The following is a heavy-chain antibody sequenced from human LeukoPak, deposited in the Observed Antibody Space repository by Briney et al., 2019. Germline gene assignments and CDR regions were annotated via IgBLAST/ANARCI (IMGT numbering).Heavy chain of an antibody. J-gene: IGHJ4*02. V-gene: IGHV5-51*01. CDR3: ARITIAPSGTLDY. CDR1: AYSFTSNW. Sequence: GESLKISCKGSAYSFTSNWIAWVRQMPGKGLEWMGIIYPGDSDTRYSPSFQAQVTISADKSISTAYLQWSSLKASDTAMYYCARITIAPSGTLDYWGQGALVTVSS. CDR2: IYPGDSDT. D-gene: IGHD1-1*01.